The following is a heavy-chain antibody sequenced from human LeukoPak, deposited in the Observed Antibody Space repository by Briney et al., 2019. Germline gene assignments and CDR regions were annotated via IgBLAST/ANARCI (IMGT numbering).Heavy chain of an antibody. CDR3: ASGPQNTAAAGTYYYYIDV. V-gene: IGHV1-69*01. J-gene: IGHJ6*03. CDR1: GGSFSNYA. CDR2: IIPIFGTA. Sequence: SVKVSCKASGGSFSNYAISWVRQAPGQGLEWMGGIIPIFGTANYAQKLQGRVTITADESTSTAYMELSSLRSEDTAVYYCASGPQNTAAAGTYYYYIDVWGKGTTVTVSS. D-gene: IGHD6-13*01.